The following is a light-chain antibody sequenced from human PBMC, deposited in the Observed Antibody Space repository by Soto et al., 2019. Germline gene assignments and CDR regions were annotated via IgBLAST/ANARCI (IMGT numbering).Light chain of an antibody. J-gene: IGKJ1*01. CDR3: QHYNSYSEA. CDR1: QTISSW. V-gene: IGKV1-5*03. CDR2: KAS. Sequence: DIHLTQSPSTLSGSVGDRVTTTCRASQTISSWLAWYQQKPGKAPKLLIYKASTLKSGVPSRFSCSGSGTEFTLTISSLQPDDFATYYYQHYNSYSEAFGQGTKVDIK.